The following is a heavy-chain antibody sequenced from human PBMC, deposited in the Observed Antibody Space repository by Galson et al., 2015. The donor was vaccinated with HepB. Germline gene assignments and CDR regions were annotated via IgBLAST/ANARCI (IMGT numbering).Heavy chain of an antibody. CDR2: IIPIFGTA. CDR1: GGTFSSYA. D-gene: IGHD6-19*01. J-gene: IGHJ4*02. V-gene: IGHV1-69*13. CDR3: ARAASGIAVAGTWAWDY. Sequence: SVKVSCKASGGTFSSYAISWVRQAPGQGLKWMGGIIPIFGTANYAQKFQGRVTITADESTSTAYMELSSLRSDDTAVYYCARAASGIAVAGTWAWDYWGQGTLVTVSS.